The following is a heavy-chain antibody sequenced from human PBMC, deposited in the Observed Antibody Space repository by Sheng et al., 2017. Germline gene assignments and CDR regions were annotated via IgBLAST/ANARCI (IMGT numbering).Heavy chain of an antibody. CDR3: VRMRRGGKEYASSSNFYFMDV. CDR2: IDWDDDI. V-gene: IGHV2-70*13. Sequence: QVTLRESGPALVKSTQTLALTCTFSGFSLRTDGMCVSWIRQPPGEALEWLARIDWDDDIYYSRSLQTRLTISKDTSKNLVVLTMTNVDPVDTATYYCVRMRRGGKEYASSSNFYFMDVVGQRDHGHRLL. D-gene: IGHD6-6*01. J-gene: IGHJ6*03. CDR1: GFSLRTDGMC.